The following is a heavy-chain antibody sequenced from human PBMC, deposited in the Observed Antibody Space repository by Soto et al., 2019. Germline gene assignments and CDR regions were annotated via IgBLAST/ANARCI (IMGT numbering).Heavy chain of an antibody. CDR3: ARDPTGGPIAAGGR. CDR2: ISSSSSYI. J-gene: IGHJ4*02. V-gene: IGHV3-21*01. Sequence: GGSLRLSCAAPGFTFSSYSMNWVRQAPGKGLEWVSSISSSSSYIYYADSVKGRFTISKNNATNSLYLQMNSLRAEDTVVYYCARDPTGGPIAAGGRWGQGTLVRVSA. D-gene: IGHD6-6*01. CDR1: GFTFSSYS.